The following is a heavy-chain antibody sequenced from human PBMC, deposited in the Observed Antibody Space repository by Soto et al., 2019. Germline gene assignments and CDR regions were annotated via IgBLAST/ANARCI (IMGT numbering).Heavy chain of an antibody. D-gene: IGHD1-7*01. V-gene: IGHV4-31*03. CDR1: GGSISSGGYS. CDR3: ARGGTGTTPGWFDP. CDR2: IFYSGTT. J-gene: IGHJ5*02. Sequence: QVQLQESGPRLVKPSQTLSLTCTVSGGSISSGGYSWSWIRQHPGKGLEWIGSIFYSGTTYYNPSLKSRLTNSPGPSKNPFPLRVSSGTAGVTAVFCWARGGTGTTPGWFDPWGQGTLVTVSS.